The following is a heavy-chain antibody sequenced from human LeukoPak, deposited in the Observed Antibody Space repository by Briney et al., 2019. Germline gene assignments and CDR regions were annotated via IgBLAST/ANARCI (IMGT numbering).Heavy chain of an antibody. CDR1: GGSISSYY. CDR2: IYYSGST. J-gene: IGHJ4*02. V-gene: IGHV4-59*08. D-gene: IGHD3-10*02. CDR3: ARTGVFGGFFDY. Sequence: PSETLSLTCTVSGGSISSYYWSRIRQPPGKGLEWIGYIYYSGSTNYNPSLKSRVTISVDTSKNQFSLKLSSVTAADTAVYYCARTGVFGGFFDYWGQGTLVTVSS.